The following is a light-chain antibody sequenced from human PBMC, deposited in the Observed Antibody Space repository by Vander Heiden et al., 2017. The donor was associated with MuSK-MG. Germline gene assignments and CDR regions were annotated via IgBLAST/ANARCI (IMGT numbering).Light chain of an antibody. CDR1: QSISSY. CDR2: AAS. V-gene: IGKV1-39*01. Sequence: DIQMCQSPSSLSASVGDRVTITCRASQSISSYLNWYQQKPGKAPKLLIYAASSLQSGVPSRFSGSGSGTDFTLTISSLQPEDFATYYCQQSYSTPLTFGGGTKVEIK. J-gene: IGKJ4*01. CDR3: QQSYSTPLT.